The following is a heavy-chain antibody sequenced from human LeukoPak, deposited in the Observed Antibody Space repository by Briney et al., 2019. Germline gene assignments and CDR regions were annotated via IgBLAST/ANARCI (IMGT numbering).Heavy chain of an antibody. CDR3: AKTSRGYSYGLKYFDY. J-gene: IGHJ4*02. D-gene: IGHD5-18*01. CDR2: ISSSGSTI. Sequence: QPGGSLRLSCAASGFTFSSYEMNWVRQAPGKGLEWVSYISSSGSTIYYADSVKGRFTISRDNSKNTLYLQMNSLRAEDTAVYYCAKTSRGYSYGLKYFDYWGQGTLVTVSS. CDR1: GFTFSSYE. V-gene: IGHV3-48*03.